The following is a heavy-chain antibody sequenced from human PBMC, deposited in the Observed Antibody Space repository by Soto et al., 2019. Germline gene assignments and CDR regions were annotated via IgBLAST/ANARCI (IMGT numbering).Heavy chain of an antibody. CDR3: ARADSGYAHGYYYYGMDV. Sequence: GGSLRLSCAASGFTFSTYSMNWVRQAPGKGLEWVSYISSSSSTIYYADSVKGRFTISRDNAKNSLYLQMNSLRAEDTAVYYCARADSGYAHGYYYYGMDVWGQGTKVTVSS. CDR2: ISSSSSTI. D-gene: IGHD5-12*01. CDR1: GFTFSTYS. V-gene: IGHV3-48*01. J-gene: IGHJ6*02.